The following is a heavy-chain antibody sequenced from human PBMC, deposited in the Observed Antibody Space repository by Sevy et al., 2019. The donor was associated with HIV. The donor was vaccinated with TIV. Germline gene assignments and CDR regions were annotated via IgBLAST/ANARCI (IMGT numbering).Heavy chain of an antibody. V-gene: IGHV3-9*01. CDR1: GCNFDDYD. Sequence: GGSLRLSCAASGCNFDDYDMDWVRQVPGKGLEWVSGISRKSGRIGYVDSVKGRFTISSANDQYSLYLQMNSKRAEDTDLYYCDKADIPRGEPHANYFDLWGRGTLVTVSS. CDR3: DKADIPRGEPHANYFDL. J-gene: IGHJ2*01. D-gene: IGHD2-8*01. CDR2: ISRKSGRI.